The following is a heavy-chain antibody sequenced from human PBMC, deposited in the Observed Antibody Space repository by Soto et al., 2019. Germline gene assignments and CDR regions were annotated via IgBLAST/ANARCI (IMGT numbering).Heavy chain of an antibody. CDR3: ARQGMAARKYFHKYLDV. V-gene: IGHV3-30-3*01. CDR2: ISYDGSST. CDR1: GFPFRAYP. Sequence: QVHLEESGGGVAHPGRSLKPPVEAPGFPFRAYPFHWAPKPPARGLEWVTLISYDGSSTLFADSVKGRFTISRDNSQKTLYLQMNSLRAEDTAVYYCARQGMAARKYFHKYLDVWGQGTTVIVSS. D-gene: IGHD6-6*01. J-gene: IGHJ6*02.